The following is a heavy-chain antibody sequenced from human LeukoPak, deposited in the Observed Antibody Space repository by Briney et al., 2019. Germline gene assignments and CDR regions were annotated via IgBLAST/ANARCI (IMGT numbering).Heavy chain of an antibody. V-gene: IGHV3-33*01. CDR2: IWPDGGNR. CDR1: GFPFSSYG. J-gene: IGHJ3*02. Sequence: GSLRLSCVASGFPFSSYGMHWVRPPPGKGLEWVAAIWPDGGNRYYGDSVKGRFTISRDNSKNTLYLEMNSLRAEDTAVYYCARDGGRAQPGDALDIWGQGTMVTVSS. D-gene: IGHD2-15*01. CDR3: ARDGGRAQPGDALDI.